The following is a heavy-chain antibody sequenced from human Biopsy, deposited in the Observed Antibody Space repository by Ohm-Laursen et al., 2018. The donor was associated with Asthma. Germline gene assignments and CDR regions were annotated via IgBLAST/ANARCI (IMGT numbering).Heavy chain of an antibody. CDR1: GGSMTPTSHY. Sequence: SETLSLTCTVSGGSMTPTSHYWDWIRQAPGKGLEWIGYISYGGKTSYNPSLKNRVTISRDTSKNQFSLRLTSVPAADTAVYFCARRITIFGVVQKDHGMDAWGQGTTVIVSS. J-gene: IGHJ6*02. V-gene: IGHV4-39*01. D-gene: IGHD3-3*01. CDR2: ISYGGKT. CDR3: ARRITIFGVVQKDHGMDA.